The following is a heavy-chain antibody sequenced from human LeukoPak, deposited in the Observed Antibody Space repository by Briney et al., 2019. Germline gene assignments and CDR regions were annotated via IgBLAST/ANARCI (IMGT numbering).Heavy chain of an antibody. CDR3: ARRRDSSGFRCLDY. CDR1: GGSISSYY. J-gene: IGHJ4*02. V-gene: IGHV4-59*05. Sequence: SETLSLTCTVSGGSISSYYWSWIRQPPGKGLEWIGSIFYSGSTYYNPSLKSRVTISVDTSKNQFSLKLSSVTAADAAVYYCARRRDSSGFRCLDYWGRGTLVTVSS. D-gene: IGHD3-22*01. CDR2: IFYSGST.